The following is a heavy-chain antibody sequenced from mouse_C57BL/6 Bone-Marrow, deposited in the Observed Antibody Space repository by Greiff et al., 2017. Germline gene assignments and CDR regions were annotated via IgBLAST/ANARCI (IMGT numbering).Heavy chain of an antibody. Sequence: EVKLVESGGGLVQPKGSLKLSCAASGFSFNTYAMNWVRQAPGMGLEWVARLRSKSNNYATYYADSVKDRFTISRDDSESMLYLQMNNLKTENTAMYYCVRHGGDYDAMGYCGQGTSVTVSS. CDR2: LRSKSNNYAT. CDR1: GFSFNTYA. CDR3: VRHGGDYDAMGY. J-gene: IGHJ4*01. V-gene: IGHV10-1*01.